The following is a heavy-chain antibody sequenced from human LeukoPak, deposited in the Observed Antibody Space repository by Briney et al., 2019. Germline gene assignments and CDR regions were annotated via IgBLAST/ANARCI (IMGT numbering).Heavy chain of an antibody. CDR3: ARGVDYYGV. CDR1: GGSFSGYY. Sequence: SETLSLTCAVYGGSFSGYYWSWIRQPPGKGLEWIGEINHSGSTNYNPSLKSRVTISVDTSKNQFSLKLRSVTAADTAVYYCARGVDYYGVWGQGTLVTVSS. J-gene: IGHJ4*02. CDR2: INHSGST. V-gene: IGHV4-34*01. D-gene: IGHD3-10*01.